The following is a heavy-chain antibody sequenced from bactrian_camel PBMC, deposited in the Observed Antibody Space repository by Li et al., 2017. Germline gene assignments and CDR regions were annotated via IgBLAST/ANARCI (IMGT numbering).Heavy chain of an antibody. J-gene: IGHJ4*01. Sequence: HVQLVESGGGLVQPGGSLRLSCAASGFTLSDYYMTWVRQAPGKGLEWVSSIYSDGSSNTYYADSVKGRFTIAQDDAKNALYLQMNSLRPEDTAMYSCAVRYGRTWNCGPSWGPYDYWGQGTQVTVS. D-gene: IGHD5*01. CDR2: IYSDGSSNT. CDR3: AVRYGRTWNCGPSWGPYDY. CDR1: GFTLSDYY. V-gene: IGHV3-2*01.